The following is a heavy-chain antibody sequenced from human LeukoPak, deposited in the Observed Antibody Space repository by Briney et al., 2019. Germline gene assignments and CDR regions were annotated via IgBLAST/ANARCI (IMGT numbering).Heavy chain of an antibody. CDR2: INSDGSST. CDR3: ARDSGNDAFDI. V-gene: IGHV3-74*01. CDR1: GFTFSSYW. J-gene: IGHJ3*02. Sequence: GGSLRLSCAASGFTFSSYWMHWVRQAPGKGLVWVSRINSDGSSTSYADSVKGRLTISRDNAKNSLYLQMNSLRAEDTAVYYCARDSGNDAFDIWGQGTMVTVSS. D-gene: IGHD3-10*01.